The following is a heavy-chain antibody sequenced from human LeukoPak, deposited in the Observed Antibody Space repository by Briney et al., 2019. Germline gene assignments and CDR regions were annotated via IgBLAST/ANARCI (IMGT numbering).Heavy chain of an antibody. CDR2: IYYSGST. CDR3: ARGRSSGWHRGGFQH. CDR1: GGSISSYY. D-gene: IGHD6-19*01. J-gene: IGHJ1*01. Sequence: SETLSLTCTVSGGSISSYYWSWIRQPPGKGLEWIGYIYYSGSTNYNPSLKSRVTISVDTSKNQFSLKLSSVTAADTAVYYCARGRSSGWHRGGFQHWGQGTLVTVSS. V-gene: IGHV4-59*01.